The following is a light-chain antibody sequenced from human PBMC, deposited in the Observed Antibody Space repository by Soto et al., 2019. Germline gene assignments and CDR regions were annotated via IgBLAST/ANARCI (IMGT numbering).Light chain of an antibody. CDR1: QSINNN. Sequence: EIVMTQSPATLSVSPGERATLSCRASQSINNNLAWYQQKPGQGPRLLIYGASCRATGIPARFSGSGSGTGFTLTISSLQSEDVAIYYCQQYNNWPLTFGGGTKVEIK. CDR3: QQYNNWPLT. V-gene: IGKV3-15*01. CDR2: GAS. J-gene: IGKJ4*01.